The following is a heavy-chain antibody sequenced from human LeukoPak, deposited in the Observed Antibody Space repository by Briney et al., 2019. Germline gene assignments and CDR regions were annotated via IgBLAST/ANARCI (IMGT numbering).Heavy chain of an antibody. J-gene: IGHJ2*01. V-gene: IGHV3-7*01. CDR3: ARDTAVVRWYFDL. CDR1: GFTFSSYW. D-gene: IGHD5-18*01. CDR2: IKQDGSEK. Sequence: GGSLRLSCAASGFTFSSYWMTWVRQAPGRGLEWVANIKQDGSEKYYVDSVKGRFTISRDNAKNSLYLQMDSLRAEDTAVYHCARDTAVVRWYFDLWGRGTLVTVSS.